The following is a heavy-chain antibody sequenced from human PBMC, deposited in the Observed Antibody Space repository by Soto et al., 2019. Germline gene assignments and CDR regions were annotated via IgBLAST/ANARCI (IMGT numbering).Heavy chain of an antibody. V-gene: IGHV1-69*13. Sequence: SGKVSCKASGYTFTSYAISWVRQAPGQGLEWMGGIIPIFGTANYAQKFQGRVTITADESTSTAYMELSSLRSEDTAVYYCARHLRYFDWLSPMAVWGQGTTVTVSS. CDR1: GYTFTSYA. D-gene: IGHD3-9*01. CDR3: ARHLRYFDWLSPMAV. CDR2: IIPIFGTA. J-gene: IGHJ6*02.